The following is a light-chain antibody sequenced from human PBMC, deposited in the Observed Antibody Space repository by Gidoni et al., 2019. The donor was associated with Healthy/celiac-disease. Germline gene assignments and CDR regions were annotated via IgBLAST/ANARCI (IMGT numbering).Light chain of an antibody. CDR2: DAS. CDR3: QQRSNWPIT. V-gene: IGKV3-11*01. CDR1: QSINNY. Sequence: DIVLTQSPATLSLSPGERATLPCRASQSINNYLAWYQQKPGQAPRPLMYDASSRATGLPARFSGSGSGTDFTLTISSLEPEDFAVYYCQQRSNWPITFGQGTRLEIK. J-gene: IGKJ5*01.